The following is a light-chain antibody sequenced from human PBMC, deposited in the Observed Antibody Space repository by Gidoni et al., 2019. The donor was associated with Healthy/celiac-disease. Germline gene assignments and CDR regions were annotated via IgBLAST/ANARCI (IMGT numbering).Light chain of an antibody. CDR2: GVT. J-gene: IGLJ1*01. CDR1: SSDGGGYNY. V-gene: IGLV2-8*01. CDR3: SSYAGSNKGNV. Sequence: QSALTQPPSASGSPGQSVTISCTGTSSDGGGYNYVSWYQQHPGKAPKLMIDGVTKRPSGVPDRFSGSKSGNTASLTVSGLQAEDEADYYCSSYAGSNKGNVFGTGTKVTVL.